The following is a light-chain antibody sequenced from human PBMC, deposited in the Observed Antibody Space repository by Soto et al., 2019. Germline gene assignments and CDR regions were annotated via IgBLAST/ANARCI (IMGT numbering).Light chain of an antibody. CDR2: NAS. CDR3: QQYDNLPRT. J-gene: IGKJ1*01. Sequence: DIQMTQSPSSLSASVGDRVTITCQASQDTSNYLNWYQQKPGKAPKLLIYNASNLETGVPSRFSGSGSGTDVNLTSSSLQPEDIGTYYCQQYDNLPRTCGQGTKVEIK. CDR1: QDTSNY. V-gene: IGKV1-33*01.